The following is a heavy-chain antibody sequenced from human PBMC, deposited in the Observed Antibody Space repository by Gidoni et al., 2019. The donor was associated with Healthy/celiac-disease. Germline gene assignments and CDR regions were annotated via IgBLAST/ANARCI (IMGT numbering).Heavy chain of an antibody. D-gene: IGHD3-9*01. CDR1: GGTFSSYA. CDR3: ATDKPELIGFDWFHDAFDI. J-gene: IGHJ3*02. Sequence: QVQLVQSGAEVKKPGSSVKVSCKASGGTFSSYAISWVRQAPGQGLEWMGGIIPIFGTANYAQKFQGRVTITADKSTSTAYMELSSLRSEDTAVYYCATDKPELIGFDWFHDAFDIWGQGTMVTVSS. CDR2: IIPIFGTA. V-gene: IGHV1-69*06.